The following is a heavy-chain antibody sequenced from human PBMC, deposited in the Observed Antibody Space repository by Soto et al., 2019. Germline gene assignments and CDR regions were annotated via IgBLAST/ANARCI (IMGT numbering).Heavy chain of an antibody. D-gene: IGHD6-13*01. CDR1: VDSITTYS. CDR3: ARYSNNWFQTEGMDV. V-gene: IGHV4-4*07. J-gene: IGHJ6*02. CDR2: IDTSGNT. Sequence: SETLSLTCTVSVDSITTYSWSWIRQPAGKGLEWIGRIDTSGNTNYNPSLKSRVTMSVDTSKKQFSLKLTSVTAADTAVYDCARYSNNWFQTEGMDVWGQGTTVT.